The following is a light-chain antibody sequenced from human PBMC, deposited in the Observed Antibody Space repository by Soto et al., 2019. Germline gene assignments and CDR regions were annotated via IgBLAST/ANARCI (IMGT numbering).Light chain of an antibody. CDR1: QSVSSN. V-gene: IGKV3-15*01. CDR3: QQYNNWPRMYT. J-gene: IGKJ2*01. CDR2: GAS. Sequence: EIVMTQSPATLSVSPGERATLSCRASQSVSSNSAWYQQKPGQAPRLLIYGASTRATGIPARFSGSVSGTEFTLTISSLQSEDFALYYCQQYNNWPRMYTFGQGTKLEIK.